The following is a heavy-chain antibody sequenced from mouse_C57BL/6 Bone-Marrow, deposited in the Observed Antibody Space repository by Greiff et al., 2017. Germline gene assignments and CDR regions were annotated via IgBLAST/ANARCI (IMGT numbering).Heavy chain of an antibody. CDR2: ISSGGDYI. Sequence: EVKLMESGEGLVKPGGSLKLSCAASGFTFSSYAMSWVRQTPEKRLEWVAYISSGGDYIYYADTVKGRFTISRDNARNTLYLQMSSLKSEDTAVYYCTRGGLRSGYFDYWGQGTSLTVSS. D-gene: IGHD6-1*01. CDR3: TRGGLRSGYFDY. J-gene: IGHJ2*02. CDR1: GFTFSSYA. V-gene: IGHV5-9-1*02.